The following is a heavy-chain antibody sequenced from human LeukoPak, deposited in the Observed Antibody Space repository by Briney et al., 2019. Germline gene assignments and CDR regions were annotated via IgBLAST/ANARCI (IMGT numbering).Heavy chain of an antibody. Sequence: PSETLSLTCAVYGGSFSGYYWSWIRQPPGKGLEWIGEINHSGSTNYHPSLKSRVTISVDTSKNQFSLKLSSVTAADTAVYYCARNRYYYGSGSYGVPNWFDPWGQGTLVIVSS. CDR1: GGSFSGYY. V-gene: IGHV4-34*01. D-gene: IGHD3-10*01. CDR2: INHSGST. CDR3: ARNRYYYGSGSYGVPNWFDP. J-gene: IGHJ5*02.